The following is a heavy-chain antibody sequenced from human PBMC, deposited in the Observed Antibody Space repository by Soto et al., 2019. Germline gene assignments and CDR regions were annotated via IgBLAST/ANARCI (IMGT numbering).Heavy chain of an antibody. D-gene: IGHD2-21*02. V-gene: IGHV4-31*03. Sequence: PSETLSLTCTVSGGSISSGGYYWSWIRQHPGKGLEWIGYIYYSKSTYYNPSLKSRVTISIDTSKNQFSLKLSSVTAADTAVYYCARTYCGGDCYRYAFDIWGQGTMVTVSS. CDR1: GGSISSGGYY. CDR2: IYYSKST. CDR3: ARTYCGGDCYRYAFDI. J-gene: IGHJ3*02.